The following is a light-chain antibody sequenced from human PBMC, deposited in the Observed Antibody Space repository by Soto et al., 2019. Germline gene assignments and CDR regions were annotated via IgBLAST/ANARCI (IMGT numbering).Light chain of an antibody. CDR1: QSVSSN. CDR2: ETS. V-gene: IGKV3-15*01. Sequence: EIVMTQSPATLSVSPGESATLSCRASQSVSSNLAWYQQRPGQALRLLIYETSTRAPGIPARFSGSGSGTEFPLTVSSLQSEDFAVYYCQQYTNWPPMYTFGQGTKVEIK. CDR3: QQYTNWPPMYT. J-gene: IGKJ2*01.